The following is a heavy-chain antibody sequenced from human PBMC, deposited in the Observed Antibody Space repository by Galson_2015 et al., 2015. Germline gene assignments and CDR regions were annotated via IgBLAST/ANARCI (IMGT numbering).Heavy chain of an antibody. J-gene: IGHJ5*02. D-gene: IGHD1/OR15-1a*01. CDR2: IGGTGAKT. V-gene: IGHV3-23*01. Sequence: TLRLSCAAYGLTFSNSAMTWVRQAPGKGLERVAAIGGTGAKTYYSESAKGRFTVSRDNSKNTLFLQMNSLTADDTALYYCARVRGTSWNKGDWLDPWGQGTLVTVSS. CDR1: GLTFSNSA. CDR3: ARVRGTSWNKGDWLDP.